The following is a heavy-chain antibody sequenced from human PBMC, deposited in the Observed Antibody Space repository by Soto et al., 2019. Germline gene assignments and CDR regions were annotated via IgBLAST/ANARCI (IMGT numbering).Heavy chain of an antibody. Sequence: ASVKVSCKASGYTFINYYMHWVRQAPGQGFEWMGRISPKSGGSNYAQKFQGRVSMTWDTSLKTAYLELSSLMSEDTAVYYCAKDRRAGGNSAFYFDFWGQGAQVTVSS. CDR3: AKDRRAGGNSAFYFDF. CDR1: GYTFINYY. CDR2: ISPKSGGS. V-gene: IGHV1-2*02. D-gene: IGHD3-16*01. J-gene: IGHJ4*02.